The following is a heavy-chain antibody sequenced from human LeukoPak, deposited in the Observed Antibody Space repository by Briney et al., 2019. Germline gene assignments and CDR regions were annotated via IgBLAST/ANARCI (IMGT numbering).Heavy chain of an antibody. J-gene: IGHJ4*02. CDR3: ARGERYDYVWGSYRYSPRYFDY. CDR2: INTNTGNP. CDR1: GYTFTSYA. V-gene: IGHV7-4-1*02. Sequence: ASVKVSCKASGYTFTSYAMNWVRQAPGQGLEWMGWINTNTGNPTYAQGFTGRFVFSLDTSVSTAYLQISSLKAEDTAVYYCARGERYDYVWGSYRYSPRYFDYWGQGTLVTVSS. D-gene: IGHD3-16*02.